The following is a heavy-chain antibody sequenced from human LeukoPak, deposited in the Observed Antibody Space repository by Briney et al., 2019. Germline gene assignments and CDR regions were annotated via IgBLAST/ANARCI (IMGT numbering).Heavy chain of an antibody. CDR3: ARGGVGVTEIDF. Sequence: SGTLSLTCTVSGGSISSYYWSWIRQPPGKGLEWIGYIYYSGSTNYNPSLKSRVTISVDTSKNQFSLKLSFVTAADTAVYYCARGGVGVTEIDFWGQGTLVTVSS. CDR1: GGSISSYY. V-gene: IGHV4-59*08. CDR2: IYYSGST. D-gene: IGHD3-16*01. J-gene: IGHJ4*02.